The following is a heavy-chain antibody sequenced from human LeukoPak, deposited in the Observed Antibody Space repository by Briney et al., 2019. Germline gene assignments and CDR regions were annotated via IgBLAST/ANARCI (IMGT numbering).Heavy chain of an antibody. CDR3: AREGDYCSSTSCPIGGGDY. CDR1: GFTFSAYW. D-gene: IGHD2-2*01. V-gene: IGHV3-7*01. Sequence: GGSLRLSCAASGFTFSAYWMSWVRQAPGKGLEWVASIQQDGSEKYYVDSVKGRFTISRDNAKNSLYLQMNSLRAEDTAVYYCAREGDYCSSTSCPIGGGDYWGQGTLVTVSS. CDR2: IQQDGSEK. J-gene: IGHJ4*02.